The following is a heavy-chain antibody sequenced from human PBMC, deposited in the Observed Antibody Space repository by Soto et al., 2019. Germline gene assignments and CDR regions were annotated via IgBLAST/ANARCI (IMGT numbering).Heavy chain of an antibody. D-gene: IGHD2-8*01. Sequence: QMQLEQSGPEVKKPGTSVKVSCKASGFTFTSSAFQWVRQARGQRLEWIGWIAVGSGYTNYAQRFQDRVTLTRDMYTATTYMELSRLTSEDTAIYYCAADATAWQQMVPSDYWGQGTLGTVST. CDR3: AADATAWQQMVPSDY. V-gene: IGHV1-58*01. CDR2: IAVGSGYT. J-gene: IGHJ4*02. CDR1: GFTFTSSA.